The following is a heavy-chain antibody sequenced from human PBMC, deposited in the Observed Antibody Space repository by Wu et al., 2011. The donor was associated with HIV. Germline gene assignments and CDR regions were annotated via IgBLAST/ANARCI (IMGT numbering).Heavy chain of an antibody. Sequence: VKKPGASVKVSCKASGYTYTTYGVSWVRQAPGQGLEWMGWISTYNGNTNYVQNLQGRVTLTTDTSTNTAYMELRSLRSDDTAVYYCARVNSTSWYDLTYNWFDPWGQGTLVTVSS. CDR1: GYTYTTYG. D-gene: IGHD6-13*01. CDR2: ISTYNGNT. CDR3: ARVNSTSWYDLTYNWFDP. V-gene: IGHV1-18*01. J-gene: IGHJ5*02.